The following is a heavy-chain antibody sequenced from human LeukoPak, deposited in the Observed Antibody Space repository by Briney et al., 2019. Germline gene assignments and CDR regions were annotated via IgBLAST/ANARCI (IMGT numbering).Heavy chain of an antibody. CDR3: ARHSRGEGTPSDY. CDR1: GGPLSSSSYH. D-gene: IGHD3-10*01. CDR2: IYYSGST. Sequence: KPSETLSLPCTVSGGPLSSSSYHWGWIRQPPGKGLEGIGSIYYSGSTYYNPSLKSRVTISVDTSKNQFSLKLSSVTAADTAVYYCARHSRGEGTPSDYWGQGTLVTVSS. J-gene: IGHJ4*02. V-gene: IGHV4-39*01.